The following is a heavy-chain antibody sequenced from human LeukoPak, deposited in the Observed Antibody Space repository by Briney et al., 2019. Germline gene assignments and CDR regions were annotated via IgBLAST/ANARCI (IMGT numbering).Heavy chain of an antibody. V-gene: IGHV3-23*01. CDR2: ISGSGGST. CDR3: AKRITNWGGFDY. Sequence: GGSLRLSCAASGFTFSSYGMSWVRQAPGKGLEWVSAISGSGGSTYYADSVKGRFTISRDNSKNTLYLQMNSLRAEDTAVYYCAKRITNWGGFDYWGQGTLVTVSS. D-gene: IGHD7-27*01. CDR1: GFTFSSYG. J-gene: IGHJ4*02.